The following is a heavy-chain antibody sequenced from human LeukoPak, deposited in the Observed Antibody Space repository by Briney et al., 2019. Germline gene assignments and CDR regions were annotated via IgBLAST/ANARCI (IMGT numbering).Heavy chain of an antibody. J-gene: IGHJ6*03. D-gene: IGHD1-14*01. V-gene: IGHV1-2*02. CDR1: GYTFTGYY. CDR3: ARVSFTTNYYYYYYMDV. CDR2: INPNSGGT. Sequence: ASVKVSCKASGYTFTGYYMHWVRQAPGQGLEWMGWINPNSGGTNYAQKFQGRVTMTRDTSISTAYMELSRLRSDDTAVYYCARVSFTTNYYYYYYMDVWGKGTTVTISS.